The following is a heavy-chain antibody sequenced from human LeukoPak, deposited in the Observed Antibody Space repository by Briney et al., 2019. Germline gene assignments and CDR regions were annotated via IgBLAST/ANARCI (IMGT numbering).Heavy chain of an antibody. V-gene: IGHV1-18*01. J-gene: IGHJ6*02. CDR3: ARDGPLLRYFDWLPVDYYYGMDV. CDR2: ISAYNGNT. D-gene: IGHD3-9*01. CDR1: GYTFTGYG. Sequence: ASVKVSCKASGYTFTGYGISWVRRAPGQGLEWMGWISAYNGNTNYAQKLQGRVTMTTDTSTSTAYMELRSLRSDDTAVYYCARDGPLLRYFDWLPVDYYYGMDVWGQGTTVTVSS.